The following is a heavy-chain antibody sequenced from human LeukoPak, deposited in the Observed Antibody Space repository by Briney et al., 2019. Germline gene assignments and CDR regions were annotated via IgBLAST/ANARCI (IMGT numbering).Heavy chain of an antibody. CDR1: GGSFSGYY. CDR3: AREWYYYGSGKYYYYGMDV. CDR2: INHSGST. Sequence: SETLSLTCAVYGGSFSGYYWSWIRQPPGKGLEWIGEINHSGSTNYNPSLKSRVTISVDTSKNQFSLKLSSVTAADTAVYYCAREWYYYGSGKYYYYGMDVWGQGTTVTVSS. J-gene: IGHJ6*02. D-gene: IGHD3-10*01. V-gene: IGHV4-34*01.